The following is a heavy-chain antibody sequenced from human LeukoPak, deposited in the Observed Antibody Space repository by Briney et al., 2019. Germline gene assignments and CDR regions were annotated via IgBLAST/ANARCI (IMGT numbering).Heavy chain of an antibody. V-gene: IGHV4-59*01. Sequence: SETLSLTCTVSGGSIRSYYWSWIRQPPGKGLEWIGYIYYSGSTNYNPSLKSRVSISVDTSKNQFSLKLSSVTAADTAVYYCARTCSTVTMRYPFDHWGQGTLVTVSS. CDR1: GGSIRSYY. D-gene: IGHD4-17*01. CDR2: IYYSGST. CDR3: ARTCSTVTMRYPFDH. J-gene: IGHJ4*02.